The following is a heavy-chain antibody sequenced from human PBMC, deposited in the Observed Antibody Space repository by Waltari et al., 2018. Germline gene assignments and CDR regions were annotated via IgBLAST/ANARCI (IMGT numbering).Heavy chain of an antibody. V-gene: IGHV3-9*01. CDR2: ISWNSGSI. J-gene: IGHJ6*03. Sequence: EVQLVESGGGLVQPGRSLRLSCAASGFTFDDYAMPWVRPAPGKGLEWVSGISWNSGSIGYADSVKGRFTISRDNAKNSLYLQMNSLRAEDTALYYCAKESGKKILANYYYYYYMDVWGKGTTVTVSS. CDR1: GFTFDDYA. CDR3: AKESGKKILANYYYYYYMDV. D-gene: IGHD3-10*01.